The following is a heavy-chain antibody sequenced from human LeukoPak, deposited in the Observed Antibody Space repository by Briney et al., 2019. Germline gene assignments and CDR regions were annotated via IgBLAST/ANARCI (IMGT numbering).Heavy chain of an antibody. J-gene: IGHJ4*02. V-gene: IGHV3-30*02. CDR2: IRYDGSKK. CDR1: GFIFSSYG. Sequence: GRSLRLSCAASGFIFSSYGMHWVRQAPGKGREWVAYIRYDGSKKYYAHSVKGRLTISRDNSKNTMYLQMNRLRTEHTAVYDCAKDRRPSSYSRSWLDYWGQGTLITVPS. D-gene: IGHD6-13*01. CDR3: AKDRRPSSYSRSWLDY.